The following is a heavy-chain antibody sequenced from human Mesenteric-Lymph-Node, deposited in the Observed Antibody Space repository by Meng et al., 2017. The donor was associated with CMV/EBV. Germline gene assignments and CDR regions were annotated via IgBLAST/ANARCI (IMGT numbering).Heavy chain of an antibody. D-gene: IGHD6-6*01. CDR3: SSGWSSLSAYAMGV. Sequence: GESLKISCAASRFSFSCYAMHWVRQAPGKGLACVAVISSDTTVQYFADSVKGRFTVSRDNAKKMLYLQMNSLRVEHSAVYYCSSGWSSLSAYAMGVWGQGTTVTVSS. J-gene: IGHJ6*02. V-gene: IGHV3-30*04. CDR1: RFSFSCYA. CDR2: ISSDTTVQ.